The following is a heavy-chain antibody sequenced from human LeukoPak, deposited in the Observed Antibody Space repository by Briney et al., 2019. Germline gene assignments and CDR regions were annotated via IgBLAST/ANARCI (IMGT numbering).Heavy chain of an antibody. V-gene: IGHV4-4*02. CDR2: IYYSGST. Sequence: PSETLSLTCAVSGGSISSSNWWSWVRQPPGKGLEWIGSIYYSGSTYYNPSLKSRVTISVDTSKNQFSLKLSSVTAADTAVYFCARQPPNTASFDYWGQGTLVTVSS. CDR3: ARQPPNTASFDY. D-gene: IGHD2-21*02. J-gene: IGHJ4*02. CDR1: GGSISSSNW.